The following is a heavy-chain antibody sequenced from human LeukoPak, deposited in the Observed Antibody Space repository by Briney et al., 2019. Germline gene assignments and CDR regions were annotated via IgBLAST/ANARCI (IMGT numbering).Heavy chain of an antibody. V-gene: IGHV1-3*03. CDR3: ARARYESRIWPKSRYDYYHYMDV. D-gene: IGHD3-3*01. CDR1: GYTFTSYT. J-gene: IGHJ6*03. Sequence: ASVKVSCKASGYTFTSYTIHWVRQAPGQRLEWMGWINAGNGNTKYSQEFQDRVTITRDTSASTAYMELSSLRSEDMGVYYCARARYESRIWPKSRYDYYHYMDVWGKGTTVTVSS. CDR2: INAGNGNT.